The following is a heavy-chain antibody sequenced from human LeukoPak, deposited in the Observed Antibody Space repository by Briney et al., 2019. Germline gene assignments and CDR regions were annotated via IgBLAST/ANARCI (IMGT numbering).Heavy chain of an antibody. V-gene: IGHV4-4*07. J-gene: IGHJ3*02. CDR3: ALSSSRGAVDAFDI. D-gene: IGHD2-15*01. Sequence: SETLSLTCTVSGGSISSYYWSWIRQPAGKGLEWIGRIYTSGSTNYNPSLKSRVTMSVDTSKNQFSLKLSSVPAADTAVYYCALSSSRGAVDAFDIWGQGTMVTVSS. CDR1: GGSISSYY. CDR2: IYTSGST.